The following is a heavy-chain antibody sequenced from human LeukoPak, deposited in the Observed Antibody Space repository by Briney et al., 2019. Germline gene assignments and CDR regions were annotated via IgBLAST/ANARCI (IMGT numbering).Heavy chain of an antibody. D-gene: IGHD2/OR15-2a*01. CDR2: IYSGGST. CDR3: ASSGKYDLPDY. CDR1: GFTVSSNY. J-gene: IGHJ4*02. Sequence: GGSLRLSCAASGFTVSSNYMSWVRQAPGKGLEWVSVIYSGGSTYYADSVKGRFTISRDNSKNTLYLQMNSLRAEDTAVYYCASSGKYDLPDYWGQGTLVTVSS. V-gene: IGHV3-53*01.